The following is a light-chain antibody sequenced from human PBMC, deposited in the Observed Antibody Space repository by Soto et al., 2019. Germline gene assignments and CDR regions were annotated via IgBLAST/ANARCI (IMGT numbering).Light chain of an antibody. CDR1: QSVGSN. CDR2: GAS. CDR3: QQCDNWPLIT. Sequence: EFVLTQSPVTLSVSPGERATLSCRASQSVGSNLAWYQHKPGQAPRLLIYGASIRATGIPARFSGSGSGTAFTLTISSLQSEDFALYYCQQCDNWPLITFGQGTKVDIK. V-gene: IGKV3-15*01. J-gene: IGKJ1*01.